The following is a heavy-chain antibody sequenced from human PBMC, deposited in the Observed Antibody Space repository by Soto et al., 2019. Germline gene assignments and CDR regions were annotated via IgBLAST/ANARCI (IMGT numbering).Heavy chain of an antibody. J-gene: IGHJ5*02. Sequence: PSETLSLTCTVSGGSISSYYWSWIRQPAGKGLEWIGRIYTSGSTNYNPSLKSRVTMSVDTSKNQFSLKLSSVTAADTAVYYCARERVRSSSWHNNWFDPWGQGTLVTVSS. CDR3: ARERVRSSSWHNNWFDP. CDR2: IYTSGST. V-gene: IGHV4-4*07. CDR1: GGSISSYY. D-gene: IGHD6-13*01.